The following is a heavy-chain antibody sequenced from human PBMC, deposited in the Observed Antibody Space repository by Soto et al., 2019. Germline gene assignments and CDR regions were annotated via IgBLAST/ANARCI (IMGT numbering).Heavy chain of an antibody. CDR1: GGSISSGDFY. CDR2: IYYSGST. CDR3: ARDGYYDSSGYYPNWFDP. Sequence: SETLSLTCTVSGGSISSGDFYWSWIRQPPGKGLELIGNIYYSGSTYYNPSLRSRAIMSVDTSQNQFSLKLSSVTAADTAVYYCARDGYYDSSGYYPNWFDPWGQGTLVTVS. J-gene: IGHJ5*02. V-gene: IGHV4-30-4*01. D-gene: IGHD3-22*01.